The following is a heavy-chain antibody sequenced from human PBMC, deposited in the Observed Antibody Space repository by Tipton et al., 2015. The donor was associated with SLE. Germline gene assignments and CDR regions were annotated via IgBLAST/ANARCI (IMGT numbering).Heavy chain of an antibody. CDR1: GYTFTTYG. Sequence: QVQLVQSGAEVKKPGASVKVSCKASGYTFTTYGISWVRQAPGQGLEWMGWISAYNGNTNYAQKLQGRVTMTTDTSTITAYMELRSLRTAATALYCCVGDPGVAAPPNWFATWGQRPLVIVSS. V-gene: IGHV1-18*01. J-gene: IGHJ5*02. CDR2: ISAYNGNT. CDR3: VGDPGVAAPPNWFAT. D-gene: IGHD6-13*01.